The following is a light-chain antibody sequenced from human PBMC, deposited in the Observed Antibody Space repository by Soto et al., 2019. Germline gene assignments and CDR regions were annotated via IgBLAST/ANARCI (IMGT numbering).Light chain of an antibody. CDR2: EDN. CDR1: SGSIASNY. Sequence: FMLTQPHSVSESPGKTVPISCTRSSGSIASNYVQWYQQRPGSSPTTVIYEDNQRPSGVPDRFSGSIDSSSNSASLTISGLKTEDEADYYCQSYDSSNQGVFGGGTKLTVL. V-gene: IGLV6-57*01. CDR3: QSYDSSNQGV. J-gene: IGLJ3*02.